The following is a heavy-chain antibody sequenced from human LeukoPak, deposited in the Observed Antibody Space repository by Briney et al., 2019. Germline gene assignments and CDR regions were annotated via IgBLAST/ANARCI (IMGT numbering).Heavy chain of an antibody. CDR1: GFIFSSHW. CDR2: IKQDGSEK. D-gene: IGHD3-16*01. CDR3: NRAYLIDY. J-gene: IGHJ4*02. V-gene: IGHV3-7*05. Sequence: GGSLRLSCAASGFIFSSHWMSWVRQAPGEGLEWVANIKQDGSEKYYVDSVKGRFTISRDNAKNLLYLQMNSLTAEDAAVYYCNRAYLIDYWGQGTLVTVSS.